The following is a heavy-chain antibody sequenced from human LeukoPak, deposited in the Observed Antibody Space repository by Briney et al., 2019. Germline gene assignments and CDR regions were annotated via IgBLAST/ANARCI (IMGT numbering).Heavy chain of an antibody. CDR1: GGSFSGYY. CDR2: INHSGST. D-gene: IGHD3-3*01. V-gene: IGHV4-34*01. CDR3: ARGQRYDFWSGPHYYYYYMDV. Sequence: KTSETLSLTCAVYGGSFSGYYWSWIRQPPGKGLEWIGEINHSGSTNYNPSLKSRVTISVDTSKNQFSLKLSSVTAADTAVYYCARGQRYDFWSGPHYYYYYMDVWGKGTTVTVSS. J-gene: IGHJ6*03.